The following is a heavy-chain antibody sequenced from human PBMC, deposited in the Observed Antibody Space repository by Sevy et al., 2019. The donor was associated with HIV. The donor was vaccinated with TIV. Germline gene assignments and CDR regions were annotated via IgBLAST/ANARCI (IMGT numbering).Heavy chain of an antibody. CDR3: ATHAGIATAGRVFDY. CDR2: TRNKADGYTT. D-gene: IGHD6-13*01. J-gene: IGHJ4*02. CDR1: GFTFSDHS. V-gene: IGHV3-72*01. Sequence: GGSLRLSCVASGFTFSDHSMEWVRQAPGKGLEWVGRTRNKADGYTTEYAASVKGRFTISRDESKNSLYVQRNSLKAEDTAVYYCATHAGIATAGRVFDYWGQGTLVTVSS.